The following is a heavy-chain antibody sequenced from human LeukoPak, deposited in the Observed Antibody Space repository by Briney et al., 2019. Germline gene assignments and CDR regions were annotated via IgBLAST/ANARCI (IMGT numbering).Heavy chain of an antibody. Sequence: GGSLRLSCAASGFTFSRHSINWVRQAPGKGLEWVSSISSSSSYIYYADSVKGRFTISRDNAKNSLYLQMNILRAEDTAVYYCARDSGNYLYAFDFWDQGTMVTVSS. CDR1: GFTFSRHS. V-gene: IGHV3-21*01. D-gene: IGHD1-7*01. J-gene: IGHJ3*01. CDR3: ARDSGNYLYAFDF. CDR2: ISSSSSYI.